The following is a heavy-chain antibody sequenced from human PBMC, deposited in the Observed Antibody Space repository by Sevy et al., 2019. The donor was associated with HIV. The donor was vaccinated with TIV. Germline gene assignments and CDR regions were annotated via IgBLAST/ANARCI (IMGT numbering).Heavy chain of an antibody. J-gene: IGHJ4*02. CDR1: GFTFSSYA. D-gene: IGHD3-16*02. V-gene: IGHV3-23*01. Sequence: GGSLRLSCAASGFTFSSYAMSWVRQAPGKGLEWVSAISGSGGSTYYADSVNGRFTISRDNSKNTLYLQMNSLRAEDTAVYYCAKSPSNYDYVWGSYRPVIYFDYWGQGTLVTVSS. CDR3: AKSPSNYDYVWGSYRPVIYFDY. CDR2: ISGSGGST.